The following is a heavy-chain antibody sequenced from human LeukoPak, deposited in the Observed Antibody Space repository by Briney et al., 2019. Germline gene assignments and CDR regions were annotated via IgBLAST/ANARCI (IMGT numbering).Heavy chain of an antibody. CDR2: IYYSGST. CDR1: GGSISSSSYY. J-gene: IGHJ4*02. D-gene: IGHD5-18*01. CDR3: ARHGGYSYGYGFDY. Sequence: SETLSLTCTVSGGSISSSSYYWGWIRQPPGKGLEWIGSIYYSGSTYYNPSLKSRVTISVDTSKNQFSLKLSSVTAADTAVYYCARHGGYSYGYGFDYWGQGTLVTVSS. V-gene: IGHV4-39*01.